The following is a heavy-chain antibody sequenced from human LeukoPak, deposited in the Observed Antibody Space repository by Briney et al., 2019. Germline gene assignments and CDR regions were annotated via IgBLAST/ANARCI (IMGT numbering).Heavy chain of an antibody. D-gene: IGHD2-21*02. CDR2: ITTYNGNT. J-gene: IGHJ6*03. V-gene: IGHV1-18*01. CDR1: GYTFTSYD. Sequence: GASVKVSCKASGYTFTSYDISWVRQAPGQGLEWMGWITTYNGNTNYAQNLQGRVTMTTDTSTSTAYMELRSLRSDDTAVYYCARTEVYYYYMDVWGKGTTVTISS. CDR3: ARTEVYYYYMDV.